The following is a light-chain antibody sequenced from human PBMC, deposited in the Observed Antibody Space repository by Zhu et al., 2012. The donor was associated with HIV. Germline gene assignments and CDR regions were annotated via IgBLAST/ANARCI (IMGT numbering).Light chain of an antibody. CDR1: QSIDND. CDR3: QQYNKWPPWT. V-gene: IGKV3-15*01. CDR2: GVS. Sequence: EIVMTQSPATLSVSPGERATLSCTASQSIDNDLVWYQQKPGQAPRLLMYGVSTRANDIPDRFTGSGSGTDFTLTISSLQSEDFALYYCQQYNKWPPWTFGQGTKVEIK. J-gene: IGKJ1*01.